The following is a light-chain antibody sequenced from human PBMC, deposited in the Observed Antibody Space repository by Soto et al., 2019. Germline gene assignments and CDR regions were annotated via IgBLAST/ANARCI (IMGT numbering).Light chain of an antibody. CDR2: EVT. J-gene: IGLJ1*01. CDR3: SSYTSISTKI. CDR1: SSDVGGYNY. V-gene: IGLV2-14*01. Sequence: QPVLTQPASVSGSPGQSITISCTGTSSDVGGYNYVSWYQQHPGKVPKLMIYEVTNRPSGVSSRFSGSKSGNTASLTISGLQAEDEADYYCSSYTSISTKIFGTGTKLTVL.